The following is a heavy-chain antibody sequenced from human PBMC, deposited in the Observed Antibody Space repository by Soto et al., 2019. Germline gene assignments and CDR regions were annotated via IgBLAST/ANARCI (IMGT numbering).Heavy chain of an antibody. J-gene: IGHJ5*02. CDR3: ARMCGDIVLMGGDWFDP. CDR1: GGSISSGDYY. D-gene: IGHD2-8*01. V-gene: IGHV4-30-4*01. CDR2: IYYSGST. Sequence: SETLSLTCTVSGGSISSGDYYWSWIRQPPGKGLEWIGYIYYSGSTYYNPSLKSRVTISVDTSKNQFSLKLSSVTAADTAVYYCARMCGDIVLMGGDWFDPCGQGTLVTVSS.